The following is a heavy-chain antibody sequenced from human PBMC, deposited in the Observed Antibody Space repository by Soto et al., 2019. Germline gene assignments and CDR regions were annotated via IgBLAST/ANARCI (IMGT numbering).Heavy chain of an antibody. CDR1: GGSISSYY. CDR3: ARQAGYCTNGLCYDFFFDY. V-gene: IGHV4-59*08. CDR2: IYYSGST. D-gene: IGHD2-8*01. Sequence: SETLSLTCTVSGGSISSYYWSWIRQPPGKGLEWIGYIYYSGSTNYNPSLKSRVTISVDTSKNQFSLKLSSVTAADTAVYYCARQAGYCTNGLCYDFFFDYWGQGTLVTVSS. J-gene: IGHJ4*02.